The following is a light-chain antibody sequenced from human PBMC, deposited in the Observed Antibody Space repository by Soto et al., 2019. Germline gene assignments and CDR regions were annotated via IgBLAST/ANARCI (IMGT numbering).Light chain of an antibody. CDR3: QQLNSYPLT. J-gene: IGKJ4*01. Sequence: DIQLTQSPSFLSASVGDRVTITCRASQGIGSDLVWYQQKPVKAPKLLIYGASTLQGGVSSRFSGSGSGTEFTLTISSLQPEDFATYYCQQLNSYPLTFGGGIKVEIK. V-gene: IGKV1-9*01. CDR2: GAS. CDR1: QGIGSD.